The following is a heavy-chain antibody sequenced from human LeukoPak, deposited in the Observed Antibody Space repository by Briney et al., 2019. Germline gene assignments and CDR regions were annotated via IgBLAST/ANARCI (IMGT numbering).Heavy chain of an antibody. J-gene: IGHJ4*01. CDR3: ARAPGGYSYGTPNFDY. Sequence: GGSLRLSCAASGFPFSSYEMNWVRQAPGKGREWVSYISSSGSTIYYADSVKGGFTISRENAKNSLYLQMNSLRAEDTAVYYCARAPGGYSYGTPNFDYWGQGTLVTVSS. V-gene: IGHV3-48*03. CDR1: GFPFSSYE. D-gene: IGHD5-18*01. CDR2: ISSSGSTI.